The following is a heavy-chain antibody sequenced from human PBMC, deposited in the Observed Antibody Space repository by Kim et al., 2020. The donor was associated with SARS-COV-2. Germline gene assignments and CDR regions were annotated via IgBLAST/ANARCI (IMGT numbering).Heavy chain of an antibody. D-gene: IGHD5-18*01. V-gene: IGHV3-23*01. CDR1: GFTFSSYA. CDR3: VKSVGYTFGSFDS. CDR2: ISASSGST. J-gene: IGHJ4*02. Sequence: GGSLRLSCITSGFTFSSYAMTWVRRAPGRGLEWVAGISASSGSTSFADSVRGRFTISRDNSKNTVYLQLSSLTAEDAGVYYCVKSVGYTFGSFDSWGQGTLVTVS.